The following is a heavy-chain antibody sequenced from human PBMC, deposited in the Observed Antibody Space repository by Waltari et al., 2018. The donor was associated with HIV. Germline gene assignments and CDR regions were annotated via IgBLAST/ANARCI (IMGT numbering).Heavy chain of an antibody. CDR2: IHSSGRT. V-gene: IGHV4-59*01. CDR1: GGSITNYY. Sequence: QVHLQESGPGLVKPSETLSLTCTVSGGSITNYYWSWIRQPPGKGLEWVGYIHSSGRTNYNPSLKSRVTMSVATSKNQFSPNLSSVTTADTAVYYCARGGNGYAYGDYYYFGMDVWGQGTTVTVSS. D-gene: IGHD5-18*01. CDR3: ARGGNGYAYGDYYYFGMDV. J-gene: IGHJ6*02.